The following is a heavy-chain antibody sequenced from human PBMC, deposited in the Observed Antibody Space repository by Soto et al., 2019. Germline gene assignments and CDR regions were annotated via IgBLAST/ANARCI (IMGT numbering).Heavy chain of an antibody. J-gene: IGHJ4*02. Sequence: ALRLSCAASGFIFNEYGMHWVRQAPGKGLEWVAVIWYDGSNKYYADSVRGRLTFSRDNSRNTMSLQMNSLRVEDTAIYYCARWGCSGSNCNLNQRSFDLWGQGTLVNVSS. CDR3: ARWGCSGSNCNLNQRSFDL. CDR1: GFIFNEYG. D-gene: IGHD2-15*01. V-gene: IGHV3-33*01. CDR2: IWYDGSNK.